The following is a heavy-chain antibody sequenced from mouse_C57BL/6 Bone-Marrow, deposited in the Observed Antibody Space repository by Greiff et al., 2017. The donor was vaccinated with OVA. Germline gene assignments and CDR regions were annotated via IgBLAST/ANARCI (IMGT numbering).Heavy chain of an antibody. D-gene: IGHD1-1*01. CDR2: IDPENGDT. J-gene: IGHJ3*01. V-gene: IGHV14-4*01. Sequence: VQLQQSGAELLRPGASVKLSCTASGFNIKDDYMHWVKQRPEQGLEWIGWIDPENGDTEYASKFQGKATITADTSSNTAYLQLSSLTSEDTAVYYCTTPPYYYGSSYWFAYWGQGTLVTVSA. CDR3: TTPPYYYGSSYWFAY. CDR1: GFNIKDDY.